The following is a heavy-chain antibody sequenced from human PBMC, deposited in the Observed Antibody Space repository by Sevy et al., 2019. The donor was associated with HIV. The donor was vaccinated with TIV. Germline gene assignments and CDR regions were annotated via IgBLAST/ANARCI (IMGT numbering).Heavy chain of an antibody. J-gene: IGHJ4*02. Sequence: ASMKVSCKASGYTFTGYYMHWVRQAPGQGLEWMGWINPNSGGTNYAQKFQGRVTMTRDTSISTAYMELSRLRSDDTAVYYCANMVRGYYYFDYWGQGTLVTVSS. CDR1: GYTFTGYY. CDR3: ANMVRGYYYFDY. V-gene: IGHV1-2*02. CDR2: INPNSGGT. D-gene: IGHD3-10*01.